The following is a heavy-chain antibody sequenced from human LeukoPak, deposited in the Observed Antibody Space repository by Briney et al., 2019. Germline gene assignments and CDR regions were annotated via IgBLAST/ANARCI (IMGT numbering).Heavy chain of an antibody. D-gene: IGHD3-10*01. CDR2: IKPDGSGK. CDR1: GFTFSSSA. Sequence: QPGGSLRLSCAASGFTFSSSAMSWVRQVPGKGREWVANIKPDGSGKYYVDSVKGRFTISRDNAKNSLYLQISSLRAEDTAVYYCARVGSFGSGSYAFDIWGQGTMVTVSS. CDR3: ARVGSFGSGSYAFDI. J-gene: IGHJ3*02. V-gene: IGHV3-7*01.